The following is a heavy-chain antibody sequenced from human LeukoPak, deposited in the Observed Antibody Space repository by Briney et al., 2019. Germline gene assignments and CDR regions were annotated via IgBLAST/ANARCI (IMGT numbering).Heavy chain of an antibody. J-gene: IGHJ3*02. D-gene: IGHD1-1*01. CDR1: GGSISSYY. CDR3: ARQGRWNDAYDAFDI. V-gene: IGHV4-59*08. Sequence: SETLSLTCTVSGGSISSYYWSWIRQPPGKGLEWIGDIYYSGSTKYNPSLKSRVSISADTSKNQFSLKLSSVTAADTAVYYCARQGRWNDAYDAFDIWGQGTMVTVSS. CDR2: IYYSGST.